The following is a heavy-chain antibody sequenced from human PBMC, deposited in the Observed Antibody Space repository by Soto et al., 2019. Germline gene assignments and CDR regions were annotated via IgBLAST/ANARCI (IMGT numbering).Heavy chain of an antibody. CDR2: IYYSGST. D-gene: IGHD6-13*01. V-gene: IGHV4-30-4*02. J-gene: IGHJ5*02. CDR3: ARHRSWSPVNGFDP. Sequence: SETLSLTCTVSGGSISSGDYYWSWISQPPGKGLEWIGSIYYSGSTYYNPSLKSRVTISVDTSKNQFSLKLTSVTAADTAVYYCARHRSWSPVNGFDPWGQGTLVTVS. CDR1: GGSISSGDYY.